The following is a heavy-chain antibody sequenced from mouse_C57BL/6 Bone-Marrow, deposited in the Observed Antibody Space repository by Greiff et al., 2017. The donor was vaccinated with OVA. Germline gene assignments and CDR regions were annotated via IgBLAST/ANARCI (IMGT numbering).Heavy chain of an antibody. J-gene: IGHJ3*01. CDR3: ARSPITTGGFAY. CDR1: GYTFTSYW. D-gene: IGHD1-2*01. V-gene: IGHV1-69*01. CDR2: IDPSDSYT. Sequence: QVQLQQPGAELVMPGASVKLSCKASGYTFTSYWMHWVKQRPGQGLEWIGEIDPSDSYTNYNQKFKGKSTLTVDKSSSTAYMQLSSLTSEDSAVYYCARSPITTGGFAYWGQGTLVTVSA.